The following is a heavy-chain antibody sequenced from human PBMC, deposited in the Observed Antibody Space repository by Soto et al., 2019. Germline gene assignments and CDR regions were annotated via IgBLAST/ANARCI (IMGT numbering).Heavy chain of an antibody. CDR1: GYTFTSYA. J-gene: IGHJ5*02. D-gene: IGHD2-8*01. V-gene: IGHV1-3*01. CDR2: INAGNGNT. Sequence: ASVKVSCKASGYTFTSYAMHWVRQAPGQRLEWRGWINAGNGNTKYSQKFQGRVTITRAPSESTAYMELISLRSEDTAVYYCARSQNPTKIVLMAYGYHHLDPCGQGTLVTVSS. CDR3: ARSQNPTKIVLMAYGYHHLDP.